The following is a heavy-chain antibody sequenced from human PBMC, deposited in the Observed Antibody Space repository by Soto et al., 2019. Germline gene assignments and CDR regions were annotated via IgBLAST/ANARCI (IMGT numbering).Heavy chain of an antibody. J-gene: IGHJ5*02. CDR1: GGSISSGGYS. V-gene: IGHV4-30-2*01. CDR2: IYHSGST. Sequence: PSETLSLTCAVSGGSISSGGYSWSWIRQPPGKGLEWIGYIYHSGSTYYNPSLKSRVTISVDRSKNQFSLKLSSLISDDTAVYFCAADRRPTDHHNWVDPWGQGTLVTVSS. D-gene: IGHD1-1*01. CDR3: AADRRPTDHHNWVDP.